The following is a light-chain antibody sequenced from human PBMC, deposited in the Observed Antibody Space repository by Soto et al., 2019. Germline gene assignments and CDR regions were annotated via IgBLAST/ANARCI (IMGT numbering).Light chain of an antibody. CDR3: MQATHSPPYT. Sequence: DVVMTQPPLSLPVTLGQPASISCRSSQSLVNSDGSTYLNWLQQRPGQSPRRLIYQVSKRDSGVPDRFSGSGSGTDFTLKISRVEAEDVGVYYCMQATHSPPYTFGQGTNLEIK. J-gene: IGKJ2*01. V-gene: IGKV2-30*01. CDR2: QVS. CDR1: QSLVNSDGSTY.